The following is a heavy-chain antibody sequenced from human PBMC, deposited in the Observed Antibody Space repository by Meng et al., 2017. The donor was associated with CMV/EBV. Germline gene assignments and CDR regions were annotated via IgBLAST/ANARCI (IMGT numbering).Heavy chain of an antibody. Sequence: QPVPPGAGLKSPAASVKGARPTSGSRYSGHYMHWVRPAPGQGLEWMGWISPNSGGAHYAQKFQDRVTMTRDTSISTVYMELSRLTSDDTAVYYCVRDHNWGPDYWGQGTLVTVSS. CDR2: ISPNSGGA. CDR1: GSRYSGHY. CDR3: VRDHNWGPDY. V-gene: IGHV1-2*02. D-gene: IGHD1-1*01. J-gene: IGHJ4*02.